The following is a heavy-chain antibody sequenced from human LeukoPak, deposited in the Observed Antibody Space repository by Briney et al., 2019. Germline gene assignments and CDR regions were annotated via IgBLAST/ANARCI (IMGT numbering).Heavy chain of an antibody. J-gene: IGHJ2*01. CDR3: AGTAKRVSYFDL. V-gene: IGHV1-69*01. CDR2: IIPIFGTA. D-gene: IGHD1-1*01. CDR1: GGTFSSYA. Sequence: GASVKVSCKASGGTFSSYAISWVRQAPGQGLEWMGGIIPIFGTANYAQKFQGRVTITADESTSTAYMELSSLRSEDTAVYYCAGTAKRVSYFDLWGRGTLVTVSS.